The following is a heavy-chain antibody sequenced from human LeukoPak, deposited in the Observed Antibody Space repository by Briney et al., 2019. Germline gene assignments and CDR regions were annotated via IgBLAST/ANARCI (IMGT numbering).Heavy chain of an antibody. D-gene: IGHD6-19*01. CDR1: GGSLNKYY. V-gene: IGHV4-59*08. CDR2: IYFKGNT. J-gene: IGHJ3*01. CDR3: ARFRAVSGTKGSFDV. Sequence: SETLSLTCNVSGGSLNKYYWNWIRQTPGKGLEWIGYIYFKGNTSYNPSLTSRVDISLDATRNDFSLKLKSVTAADTAIYYCARFRAVSGTKGSFDVWGQGTVVTVSS.